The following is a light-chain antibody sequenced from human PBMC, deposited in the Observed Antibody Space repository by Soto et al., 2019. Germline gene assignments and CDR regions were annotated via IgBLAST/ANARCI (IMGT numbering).Light chain of an antibody. CDR1: TSDVGAYNY. V-gene: IGLV2-8*01. CDR2: EVS. CDR3: QSYDRSLSGSRV. J-gene: IGLJ1*01. Sequence: QSVLTQPPSASGSPGQSVTISCTGTTSDVGAYNYVSWYQQHPGTAPKLVIYEVSRRPSGVPDRFSGSKSGNSASLAITGLQAEDEADYYCQSYDRSLSGSRVFGTGTKVTVL.